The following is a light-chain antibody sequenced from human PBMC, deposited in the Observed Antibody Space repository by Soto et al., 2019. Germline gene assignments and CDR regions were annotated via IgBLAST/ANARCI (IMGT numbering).Light chain of an antibody. CDR1: QGVSSF. J-gene: IGKJ1*01. CDR2: AAS. CDR3: QQANSFPWT. Sequence: DIQMTQSQFYVPASVGDRVTITCRASQGVSSFLAWYQQKPGKAPKLLIYAASSLHSGVPSRFSGSGSGTDFTLTISSLQPEDFATYYCQQANSFPWTFGQGTKVDIK. V-gene: IGKV1-12*01.